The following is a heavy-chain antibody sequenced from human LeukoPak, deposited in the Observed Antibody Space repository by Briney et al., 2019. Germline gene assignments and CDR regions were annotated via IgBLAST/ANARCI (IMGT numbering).Heavy chain of an antibody. CDR1: GFTFSSYA. Sequence: PGGSLRLSCAASGFTFSSYAMSWVRQAPGKGLEWVSAISGSGGSTYYADSVKGRFTISRDNSKNTLYLQMNSLRAEDTAVYYCAKDHGEYSQSPGAFDIWGQGTMVTVSS. J-gene: IGHJ3*02. CDR2: ISGSGGST. D-gene: IGHD5-18*01. V-gene: IGHV3-23*01. CDR3: AKDHGEYSQSPGAFDI.